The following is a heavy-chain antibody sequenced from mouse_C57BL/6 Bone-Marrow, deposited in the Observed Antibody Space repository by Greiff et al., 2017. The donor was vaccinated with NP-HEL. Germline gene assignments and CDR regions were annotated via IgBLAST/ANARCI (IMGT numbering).Heavy chain of an antibody. Sequence: VKLQESGAELAKPGASVKLSCKASGYTFTSYWMHWVKQRPGQGLEWIGYINPSSGYTKYNQKFKDKATLTADKSSSTAYMQLSSLTYEDSAVYYCATHYYGSSGYFDVWGTGTTVTVSS. D-gene: IGHD1-1*01. CDR1: GYTFTSYW. CDR2: INPSSGYT. CDR3: ATHYYGSSGYFDV. V-gene: IGHV1-7*01. J-gene: IGHJ1*03.